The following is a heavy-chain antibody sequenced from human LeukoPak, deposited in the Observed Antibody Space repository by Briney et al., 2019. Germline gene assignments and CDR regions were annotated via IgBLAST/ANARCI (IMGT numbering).Heavy chain of an antibody. J-gene: IGHJ4*02. Sequence: GESLKISCNGSGYSFTNYLIGWVRQMPGEGLKWMVIFYPSDSDARYSPSFQGHVTISADKSISTAYLQWSSLKASDTAMYYCARRRDLYSGSYYPFDYWGQGTLVTVSS. D-gene: IGHD1-26*01. V-gene: IGHV5-51*01. CDR3: ARRRDLYSGSYYPFDY. CDR2: FYPSDSDA. CDR1: GYSFTNYL.